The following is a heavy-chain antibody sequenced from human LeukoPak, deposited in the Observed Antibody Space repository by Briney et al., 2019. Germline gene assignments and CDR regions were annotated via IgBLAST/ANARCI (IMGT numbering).Heavy chain of an antibody. V-gene: IGHV3-64*01. Sequence: GGPLRLSCAASGFTFSSYAMPWVPQAPGKGLEYVSAISSNGGSTYYANSVKGRFTISRDNSKNTLYLQMGSLRAEDMAVYYCARVVPEGYFDYWGQGTLVTVSS. CDR1: GFTFSSYA. CDR3: ARVVPEGYFDY. J-gene: IGHJ4*02. CDR2: ISSNGGST. D-gene: IGHD6-6*01.